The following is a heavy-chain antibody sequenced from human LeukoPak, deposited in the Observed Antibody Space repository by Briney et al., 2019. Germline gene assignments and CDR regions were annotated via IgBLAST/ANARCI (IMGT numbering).Heavy chain of an antibody. D-gene: IGHD1-1*01. CDR3: ALDNWNEFDP. J-gene: IGHJ5*02. V-gene: IGHV1-18*01. CDR1: GYRFSSNG. Sequence: ASVKVSCKASGYRFSSNGISWMRQAPGQGLEWVGWVSTYNSDTNYAPKFQGRVTMTKDTSTSTVYMEVRSLRTDDRAVYYCALDNWNEFDPWGQGTLVTVSS. CDR2: VSTYNSDT.